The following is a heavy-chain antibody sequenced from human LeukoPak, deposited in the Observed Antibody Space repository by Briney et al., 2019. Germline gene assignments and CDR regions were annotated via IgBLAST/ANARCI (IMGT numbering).Heavy chain of an antibody. V-gene: IGHV1-2*02. CDR1: GYTFTGYY. J-gene: IGHJ6*03. CDR3: ARDPVYRYCSSTSCSTAYYYYYYMDV. D-gene: IGHD2-2*02. CDR2: INPNSGGT. Sequence: ASVKVSCKASGYTFTGYYMHWVRQAPGQGLEWMGWINPNSGGTNYAQKFQGRVTMIRDTSISTAYMELSRLRSDDTAVYYCARDPVYRYCSSTSCSTAYYYYYYMDVWGKGTTVTVSS.